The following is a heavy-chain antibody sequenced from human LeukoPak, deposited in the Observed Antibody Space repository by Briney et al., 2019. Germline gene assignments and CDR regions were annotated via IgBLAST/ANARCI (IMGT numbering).Heavy chain of an antibody. V-gene: IGHV1-2*02. Sequence: ASVKVSCKASGYTFTGYYMHWVRQAPGQGLEWMGWINPNSGGTSYAQKFQGRVTMTRDTSISTAYMELSRLRSDDTAVYYCARVVTMVRGVIIAPFDYWGQGTLVTVSS. CDR2: INPNSGGT. J-gene: IGHJ4*02. CDR3: ARVVTMVRGVIIAPFDY. CDR1: GYTFTGYY. D-gene: IGHD3-10*01.